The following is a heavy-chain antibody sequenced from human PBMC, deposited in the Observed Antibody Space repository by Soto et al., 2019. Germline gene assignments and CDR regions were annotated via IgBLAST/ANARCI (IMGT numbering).Heavy chain of an antibody. V-gene: IGHV1-8*02. CDR1: GYTSTNND. J-gene: IGHJ5*02. CDR3: ARMESFGSLNWFDP. CDR2: MNPGSGDT. Sequence: ASVKVSFKASGYTSTNNDVSWVRQATGQGLEWMGWMNPGSGDTGYAQKFQGRVTMTRDISIATAYMELNSLTSEDTAIYYCARMESFGSLNWFDPWGQGTLVTVSS. D-gene: IGHD5-18*01.